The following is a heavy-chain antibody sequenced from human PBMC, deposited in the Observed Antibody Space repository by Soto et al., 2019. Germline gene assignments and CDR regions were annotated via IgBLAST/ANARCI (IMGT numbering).Heavy chain of an antibody. J-gene: IGHJ6*02. CDR3: ARGAVTTYYYYGMDV. D-gene: IGHD4-17*01. Sequence: PGGSLRLSCAASGFTFSSYGMHWVRQAPGKGLEWVAVIWYDGSNKYYADSVKGRFTISRDNSKNTLYLQMNSLRAEDTAVYYCARGAVTTYYYYGMDVWGQGXTVTVYS. CDR2: IWYDGSNK. CDR1: GFTFSSYG. V-gene: IGHV3-33*01.